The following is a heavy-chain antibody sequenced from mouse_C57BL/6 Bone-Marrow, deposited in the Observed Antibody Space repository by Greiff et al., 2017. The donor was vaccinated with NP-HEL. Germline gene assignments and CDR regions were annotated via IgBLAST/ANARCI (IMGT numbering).Heavy chain of an antibody. J-gene: IGHJ3*01. CDR3: ARVTRGFAY. Sequence: EVKLQQSGPELVKPGASVKIPCKASGYTFTDYNMDWVKQSHGKSLEWIGDINPNNGGNIYNQKVKGKATLTVDKSSSTAYMELRSCTSEDTAVYYCARVTRGFAYWGQGTLVTVSA. CDR1: GYTFTDYN. D-gene: IGHD2-1*01. CDR2: INPNNGGN. V-gene: IGHV1-18*01.